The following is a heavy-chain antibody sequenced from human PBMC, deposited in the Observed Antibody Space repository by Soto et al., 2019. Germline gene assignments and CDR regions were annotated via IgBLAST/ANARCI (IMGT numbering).Heavy chain of an antibody. CDR2: IYYSGIT. CDR3: ARPRGIAPAVWYFDL. V-gene: IGHV4-59*08. CDR1: GGSISSHY. D-gene: IGHD6-13*01. Sequence: QVQLQESGPGLVKPSETLSLTCTVSGGSISSHYWSWIRQPPGRGLEWIGFIYYSGITDSNPSLKSRVTISLDTSKNQLSLRLSSVTAADTAVYYCARPRGIAPAVWYFDLWGRATLVTVSS. J-gene: IGHJ2*01.